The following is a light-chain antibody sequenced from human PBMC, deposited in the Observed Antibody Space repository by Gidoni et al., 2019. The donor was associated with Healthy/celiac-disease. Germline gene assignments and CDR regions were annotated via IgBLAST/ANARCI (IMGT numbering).Light chain of an antibody. J-gene: IGLJ2*01. CDR3: SSYTSSRNVL. CDR2: DVS. Sequence: QSALPQPASVSGSPGQSITISCTGTSSDVGGYNYVSWYQQHPGKAPKLMIYDVSNRPSGVSNRFSGSKSGNTASLTISGLQAEDEADYYCSSYTSSRNVLFGGGTKLTVL. V-gene: IGLV2-14*01. CDR1: SSDVGGYNY.